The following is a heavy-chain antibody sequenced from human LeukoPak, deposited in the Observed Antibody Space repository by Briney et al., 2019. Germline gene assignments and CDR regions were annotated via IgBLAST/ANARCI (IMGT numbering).Heavy chain of an antibody. CDR2: ISSSRSYI. J-gene: IGHJ6*02. Sequence: GGSLRLSCAASGFTFSSYSMNWVRQAPGKGLEWVSSISSSRSYIYYADSTKGRFTISRDNAKNSLYLQMNSLRAEDTAVYYCARARQQLYYYYGMDVWGQGTTVTVSS. CDR3: ARARQQLYYYYGMDV. D-gene: IGHD6-13*01. CDR1: GFTFSSYS. V-gene: IGHV3-21*01.